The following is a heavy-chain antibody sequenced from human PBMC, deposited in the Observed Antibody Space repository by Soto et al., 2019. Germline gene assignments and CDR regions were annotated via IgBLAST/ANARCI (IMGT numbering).Heavy chain of an antibody. D-gene: IGHD2-21*02. CDR3: ARDPRGNSYYYYYGMDV. Sequence: ASVKVSCKASGGTFSSYAISWVRQAPGQGLEWMGGIIPIFGTANYAQKFQGRVTITADESTSTAYMELSSLRSEDTAVYYCARDPRGNSYYYYYGMDVWGQGTTVTVS. CDR2: IIPIFGTA. J-gene: IGHJ6*02. CDR1: GGTFSSYA. V-gene: IGHV1-69*13.